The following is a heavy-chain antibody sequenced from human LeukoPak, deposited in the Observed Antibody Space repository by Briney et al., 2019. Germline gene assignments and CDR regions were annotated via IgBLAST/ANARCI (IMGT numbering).Heavy chain of an antibody. J-gene: IGHJ4*02. CDR3: ARDRMNYDILTGYYSGYFDF. CDR1: GGSIISYY. Sequence: SETLSLTCTVSGGSIISYYWSWIRQPPGKELEWIGYVYYRGTTNYNPSLKSRVTISVDTSKNQFSLNPTSVTAAGTAVYYCARDRMNYDILTGYYSGYFDFWGPGTLVTVSS. CDR2: VYYRGTT. D-gene: IGHD3-9*01. V-gene: IGHV4-59*01.